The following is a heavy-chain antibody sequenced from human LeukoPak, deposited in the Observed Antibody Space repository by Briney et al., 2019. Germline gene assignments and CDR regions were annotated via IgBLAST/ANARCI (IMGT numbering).Heavy chain of an antibody. CDR2: IYYSGST. D-gene: IGHD6-19*01. CDR1: GGSISSGGYY. CDR3: ARDRQSGKDAFDI. Sequence: KPSQTLSLTCTVSGGSISSGGYYWSWIRQHPGKGLEWIGYIYYSGSTYYNPSLKSRVTISVDTSKNQFSLKLSSVTAADTAVYYCARDRQSGKDAFDIWGQGTMVTVSS. J-gene: IGHJ3*02. V-gene: IGHV4-31*03.